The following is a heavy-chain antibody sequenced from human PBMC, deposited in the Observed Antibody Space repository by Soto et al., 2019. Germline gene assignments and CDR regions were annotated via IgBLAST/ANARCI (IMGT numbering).Heavy chain of an antibody. D-gene: IGHD5-12*01. CDR2: INPNGGVT. V-gene: IGHV1-2*04. CDR3: ARENGGATATLDYYYFYMDV. J-gene: IGHJ6*03. Sequence: QVQLVQSGAEVKKPGASVTVSCRSSGDTFNDYYIHWVRQAPGQGLKWMGWINPNGGVTKYAQKFQGWVTMTRDTSIRTVYMQLSRLRSDDTAVYYCARENGGATATLDYYYFYMDVWGTGTTVTVSS. CDR1: GDTFNDYY.